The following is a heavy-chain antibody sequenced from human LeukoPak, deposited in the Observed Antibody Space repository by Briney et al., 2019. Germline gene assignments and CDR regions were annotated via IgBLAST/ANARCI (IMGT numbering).Heavy chain of an antibody. Sequence: SVKVSCKASGGTFSSYAISWVRQAPGQGLEWMGGIIPIFGTANYAQKLQGRVTITADESTSTAYMELSSLRSEDTAVYYCAIFSVGGVPRGYSGYDGGRFDYWGQGTLVTVSS. CDR1: GGTFSSYA. CDR3: AIFSVGGVPRGYSGYDGGRFDY. V-gene: IGHV1-69*01. J-gene: IGHJ4*02. CDR2: IIPIFGTA. D-gene: IGHD5-12*01.